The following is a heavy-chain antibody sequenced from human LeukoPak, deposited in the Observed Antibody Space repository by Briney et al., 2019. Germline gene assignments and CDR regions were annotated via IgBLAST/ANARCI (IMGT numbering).Heavy chain of an antibody. J-gene: IGHJ6*03. CDR1: RFTFGSSW. CDR3: ARDKPVTMVRGVILTNYYYYMDV. V-gene: IGHV3-7*01. Sequence: GGSLRLSCAASRFTFGSSWMSWVRQAPGKGLERVANIKQDGSEKYYVDSVKGRFTISRDNAKNSLYLQMNSLRAEDTAVYYCARDKPVTMVRGVILTNYYYYMDVWGKGTTVTISS. CDR2: IKQDGSEK. D-gene: IGHD3-10*01.